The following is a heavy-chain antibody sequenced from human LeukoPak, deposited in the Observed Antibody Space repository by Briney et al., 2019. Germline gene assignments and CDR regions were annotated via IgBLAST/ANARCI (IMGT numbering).Heavy chain of an antibody. Sequence: PGGSLRLSCAASGFTFSSYSMNWVRQAPGKGLEWVSSISSSSSYIYYADSVKGRFTISRDNSKNTLYLQMNSLRAEDTAVYYCAKATTTVVTPGCDYWGQGTLVTVSS. CDR2: ISSSSSYI. D-gene: IGHD4-23*01. CDR3: AKATTTVVTPGCDY. V-gene: IGHV3-21*04. CDR1: GFTFSSYS. J-gene: IGHJ4*02.